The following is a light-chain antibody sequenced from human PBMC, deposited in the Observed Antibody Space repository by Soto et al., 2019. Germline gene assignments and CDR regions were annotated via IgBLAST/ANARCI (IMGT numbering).Light chain of an antibody. V-gene: IGKV1-9*01. CDR3: QQLNSYLPWT. CDR1: QDISSY. Sequence: DVQLTQSPSFLSASVGDRLTITCRASQDISSYLAWYQQKPGKAPKLLIHSASTLHSGVPLRFSGSGSGTEFTLTISGLQPEDFATYYCQQLNSYLPWTFGQGTKVEIK. CDR2: SAS. J-gene: IGKJ1*01.